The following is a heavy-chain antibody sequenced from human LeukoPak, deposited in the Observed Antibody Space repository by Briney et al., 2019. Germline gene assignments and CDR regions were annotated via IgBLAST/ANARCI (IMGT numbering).Heavy chain of an antibody. CDR3: ARERYYYGSGSCFDY. CDR2: ISSSGSTI. V-gene: IGHV3-11*01. CDR1: GFTFSDYY. J-gene: IGHJ4*02. Sequence: GGSLRLSCAASGFTFSDYYMSWIRRAPGKGLEWVSYISSSGSTIYYADSVKGRFTISRDNAKNSLYLQMNSLRAEDTAVYYCARERYYYGSGSCFDYWGQGTLVTVSS. D-gene: IGHD3-10*01.